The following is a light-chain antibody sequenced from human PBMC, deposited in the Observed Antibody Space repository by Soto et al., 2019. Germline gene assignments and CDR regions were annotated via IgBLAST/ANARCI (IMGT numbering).Light chain of an antibody. V-gene: IGKV2-28*01. Sequence: EIVMTQSPPSLTVTPGEPASISCRSSQRLLHSNGNIFLDWYLQKPGQSPQLLIYLGFNRASGVPDRVSGSAAGTDFTLKISRVEAEDAGVYYCMQALQTPYTFGQGTKLEIK. J-gene: IGKJ2*01. CDR1: QRLLHSNGNIF. CDR3: MQALQTPYT. CDR2: LGF.